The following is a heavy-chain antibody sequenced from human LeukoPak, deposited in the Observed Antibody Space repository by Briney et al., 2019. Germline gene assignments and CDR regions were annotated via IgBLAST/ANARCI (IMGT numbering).Heavy chain of an antibody. CDR1: GFTFSSYG. CDR2: IWYDGSNN. V-gene: IGHV3-33*01. Sequence: GRSLRLSCAASGFTFSSYGMHWVRQAPGKGLEWVAVIWYDGSNNYYADSVKGRFTISRDNSKNTLYLQMNSLRAEDTAVYYCARDLSTCLDYWGQGTLVTVSS. CDR3: ARDLSTCLDY. D-gene: IGHD3-16*02. J-gene: IGHJ4*02.